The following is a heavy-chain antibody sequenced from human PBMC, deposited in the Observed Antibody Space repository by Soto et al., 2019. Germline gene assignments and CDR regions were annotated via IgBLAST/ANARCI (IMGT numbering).Heavy chain of an antibody. V-gene: IGHV4-34*01. CDR3: ARGGSRRDGYNFSF. D-gene: IGHD5-12*01. Sequence: QVQLQQWGAGLLKPSETLSLTCAVYGGSFSGYYWSWIRQPPGKGLEWIGEINHSGSTNYNPSLKSRVTISGDTSKNQFSLKLSSVTAADTAVYYCARGGSRRDGYNFSFWGQGTLVTVSS. CDR1: GGSFSGYY. J-gene: IGHJ4*02. CDR2: INHSGST.